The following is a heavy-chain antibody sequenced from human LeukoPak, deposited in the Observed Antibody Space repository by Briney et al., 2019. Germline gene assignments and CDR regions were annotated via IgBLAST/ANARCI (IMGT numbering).Heavy chain of an antibody. CDR2: ISAYNGNT. V-gene: IGHV1-18*01. CDR1: GYTFISYH. D-gene: IGHD3-10*01. CDR3: ARRYGSGSYDY. Sequence: ASVKVSCKASGYTFISYHISWVRQAPGQGLEWMGWISAYNGNTNYAQKIQGRVTMTTDTSTSTAYMELRSLRSDDTAVYYCARRYGSGSYDYWGQGTLVTFSS. J-gene: IGHJ4*02.